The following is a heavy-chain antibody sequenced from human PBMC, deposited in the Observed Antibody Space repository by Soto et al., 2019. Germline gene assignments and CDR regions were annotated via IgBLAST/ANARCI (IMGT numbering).Heavy chain of an antibody. J-gene: IGHJ5*02. V-gene: IGHV3-30-3*01. CDR3: AREEGGYSGYDANWFDP. CDR2: ISYDGTNK. Sequence: LRLSCAASGFTVNTYALHWVRHAPGKGLEWVAVISYDGTNKYYAESVEGRFTISRDNSKNTLLLQMNSLRADDTAVYYCAREEGGYSGYDANWFDPWGQGTLVTVSS. D-gene: IGHD5-12*01. CDR1: GFTVNTYA.